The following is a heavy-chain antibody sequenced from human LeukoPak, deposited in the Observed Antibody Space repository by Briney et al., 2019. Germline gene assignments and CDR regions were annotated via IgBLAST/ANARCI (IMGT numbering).Heavy chain of an antibody. CDR2: MNPNSGNT. CDR3: ARVVPITMVRGVITNYQYYFDY. CDR1: GYTFTSYD. D-gene: IGHD3-10*01. J-gene: IGHJ4*02. Sequence: ASVKVSCKASGYTFTSYDINWVRQATGQGLEWMGWMNPNSGNTGYAQKFQGRVTMTRNTSISTAYMELSSLRSEDTAVYYCARVVPITMVRGVITNYQYYFDYWGQGTLVTVSS. V-gene: IGHV1-8*01.